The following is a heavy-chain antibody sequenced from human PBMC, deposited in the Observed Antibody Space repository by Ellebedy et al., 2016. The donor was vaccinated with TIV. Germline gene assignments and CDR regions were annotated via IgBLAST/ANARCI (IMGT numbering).Heavy chain of an antibody. CDR2: INPNGGGT. Sequence: ASVKVSCXASGYTFTGSYMHWVRQAPGQGLEWMGWINPNGGGTNYAQSFQGRVTMTRDTSISTACMELSRLRSDDTAVYYCARDDCSGTSCPFFHYWGQGTLVTVSS. CDR1: GYTFTGSY. J-gene: IGHJ4*02. V-gene: IGHV1-2*02. D-gene: IGHD2-2*01. CDR3: ARDDCSGTSCPFFHY.